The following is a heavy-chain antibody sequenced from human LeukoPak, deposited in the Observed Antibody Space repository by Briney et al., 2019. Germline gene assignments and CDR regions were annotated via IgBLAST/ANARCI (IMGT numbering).Heavy chain of an antibody. CDR3: APSPILTGYVN. CDR1: GFTFSNYC. V-gene: IGHV3-30*03. J-gene: IGHJ4*02. Sequence: GRSLRLSCAASGFTFSNYCMHWVRQAPGKGLEWVADIPYDGSNKYYADSVKGRFTISRDNSKNTLYLQMNRLRAEDTDVYYCAPSPILTGYVNWGQGTLVTVSS. D-gene: IGHD3-9*01. CDR2: IPYDGSNK.